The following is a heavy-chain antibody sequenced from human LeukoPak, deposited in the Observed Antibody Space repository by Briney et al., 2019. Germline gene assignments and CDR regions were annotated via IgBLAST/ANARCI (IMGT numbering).Heavy chain of an antibody. CDR2: INQDGGEK. D-gene: IGHD1-7*01. Sequence: GRSLRLSCAASGFTFNNYWMSWVRQAPGKGLEWVANINQDGGEKYYVNSVKGRFTISRDNAKNSLYLQMNSLRAEDTAIYYSAREDDWNYEDYWGQGTLVTVSS. V-gene: IGHV3-7*01. CDR3: AREDDWNYEDY. CDR1: GFTFNNYW. J-gene: IGHJ4*02.